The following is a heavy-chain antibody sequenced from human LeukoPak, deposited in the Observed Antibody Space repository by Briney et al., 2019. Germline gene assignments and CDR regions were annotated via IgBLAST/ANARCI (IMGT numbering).Heavy chain of an antibody. D-gene: IGHD3-22*01. J-gene: IGHJ3*02. CDR3: ARGIGTSYDSSRDAFDT. CDR1: AGSINSGDYY. Sequence: PSETLSPTCTVSAGSINSGDYYWSWIRQPAGKGLEWIGRIYSPGTNYNYNPSVKSRVTISIDTSKNQFSLKLTSVTAADTAVYYCARGIGTSYDSSRDAFDTWGQGTMVTVSS. CDR2: IYSPGTN. V-gene: IGHV4-61*02.